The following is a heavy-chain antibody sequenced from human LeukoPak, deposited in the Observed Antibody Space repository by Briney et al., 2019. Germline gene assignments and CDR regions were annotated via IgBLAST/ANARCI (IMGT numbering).Heavy chain of an antibody. CDR1: GGSISSYY. CDR2: IYYSGST. Sequence: PSETLSLTCTVSGGSISSYYWSWIRQPPGKGLEWIGYIYYSGSTNYNPSLKSRVTISVDTSKNQFSLKLSSVTAADTAVYYCARGQQIVATISHFDYWGQGTLVTVSS. V-gene: IGHV4-59*01. CDR3: ARGQQIVATISHFDY. J-gene: IGHJ4*02. D-gene: IGHD5-12*01.